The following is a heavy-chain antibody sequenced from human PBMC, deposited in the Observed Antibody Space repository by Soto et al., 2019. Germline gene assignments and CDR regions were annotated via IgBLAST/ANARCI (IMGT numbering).Heavy chain of an antibody. D-gene: IGHD5-18*01. V-gene: IGHV3-33*01. CDR2: IWYHGTTK. CDR3: ARDVDTTSHLNWFDP. CDR1: RFSLSRYG. J-gene: IGHJ5*02. Sequence: QVQVVESGGGVVQPGRSLRLSCEVSRFSLSRYGMHWVRQAPGKGLEWVAVIWYHGTTKNYADSVKGRFTISRDISKNTVYLQMDSLEVEDTAVYYCARDVDTTSHLNWFDPWGQGVMVTVSS.